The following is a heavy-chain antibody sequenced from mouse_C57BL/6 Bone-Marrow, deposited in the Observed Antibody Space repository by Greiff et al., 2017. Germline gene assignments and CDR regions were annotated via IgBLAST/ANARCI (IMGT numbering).Heavy chain of an antibody. V-gene: IGHV5-17*01. J-gene: IGHJ3*01. D-gene: IGHD1-1*01. CDR1: GFTFSDYG. Sequence: EVKLVESGGGLVKPGGSLKLSCAASGFTFSDYGMHWVRQAPEKGLEWVAYISSGSSTIYYADTVKGRFTINRDNAKNTLFLQMTSLGSEDTAMYYCARESFTTVVAPFAYWGQGTLVTVSA. CDR3: ARESFTTVVAPFAY. CDR2: ISSGSSTI.